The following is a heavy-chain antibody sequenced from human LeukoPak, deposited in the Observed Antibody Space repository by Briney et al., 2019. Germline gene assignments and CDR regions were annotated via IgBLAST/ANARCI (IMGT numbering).Heavy chain of an antibody. J-gene: IGHJ6*03. D-gene: IGHD3-3*02. Sequence: PAGGSLRLSCAASGFTFSNYWMHWVRQAPGKGLVWVSRINSDGSSTNYADSVKGRFTISRDNAKNTLYLQMNSLRAEDTAVYYCARHFDYYYYMDVWGKGTTVTVSS. V-gene: IGHV3-74*01. CDR1: GFTFSNYW. CDR2: INSDGSST. CDR3: ARHFDYYYYMDV.